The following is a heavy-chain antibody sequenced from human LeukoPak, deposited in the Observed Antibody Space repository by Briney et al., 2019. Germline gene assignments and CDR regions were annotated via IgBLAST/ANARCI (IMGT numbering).Heavy chain of an antibody. J-gene: IGHJ4*02. CDR2: IDNGGYT. CDR1: GFTVSSNY. D-gene: IGHD3-9*01. V-gene: IGHV3-66*01. Sequence: PGGSLRLSCAASGFTVSSNYMSWVRQAPGKGLEWLSLIDNGGYTYHADAVKGRFTISRDKSKNTLYFQMNSLRAEDTAVYYCAREYYDISTAYYPTEYFLDYWGQGTLVTVSS. CDR3: AREYYDISTAYYPTEYFLDY.